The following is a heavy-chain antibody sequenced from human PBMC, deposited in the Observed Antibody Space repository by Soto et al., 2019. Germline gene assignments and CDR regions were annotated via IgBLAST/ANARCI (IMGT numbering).Heavy chain of an antibody. CDR1: GFTFSNAW. CDR2: IKSKTDGGTT. D-gene: IGHD1-7*01. Sequence: GGSLRLSCAASGFTFSNAWMNWVRQAPGKGLEWVGRIKSKTDGGTTDYAAPVKGRFTISRDDSKNTLYLQMNSLKTEDTAVYYCTTREYNWNFSPKYYYGMDVWGQGTTVTVSS. V-gene: IGHV3-15*07. J-gene: IGHJ6*02. CDR3: TTREYNWNFSPKYYYGMDV.